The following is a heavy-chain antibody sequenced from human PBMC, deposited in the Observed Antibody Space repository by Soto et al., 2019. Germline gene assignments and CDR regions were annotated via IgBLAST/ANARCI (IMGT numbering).Heavy chain of an antibody. CDR1: GFTFSSYS. CDR2: ISSSSSYI. V-gene: IGHV3-21*01. J-gene: IGHJ3*02. CDR3: ARKYYYGSSDRAFDI. D-gene: IGHD3-10*01. Sequence: EVQLVESGGGLVKPGGSLRLSCAASGFTFSSYSMNWVRQAPGKGLELVSYISSSSSYIYYAESVKGRFTISRDNAKNSLYLQMNSLRAEDTAVTYCARKYYYGSSDRAFDIWGQGTMVTVSS.